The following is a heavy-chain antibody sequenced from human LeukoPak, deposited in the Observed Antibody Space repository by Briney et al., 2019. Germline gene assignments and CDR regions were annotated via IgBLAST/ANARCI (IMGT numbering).Heavy chain of an antibody. V-gene: IGHV3-48*03. Sequence: GGSLRLSCAASGFTFSSYEVNWVRQAPGKGLEWVSYISSSGSTIYYADSVKGRFTISRDNAKNSLYLQMNSLRAEETAVYYCARDSSGYYSGFDYCGQGSLVTVSS. CDR2: ISSSGSTI. CDR3: ARDSSGYYSGFDY. J-gene: IGHJ4*02. D-gene: IGHD3-22*01. CDR1: GFTFSSYE.